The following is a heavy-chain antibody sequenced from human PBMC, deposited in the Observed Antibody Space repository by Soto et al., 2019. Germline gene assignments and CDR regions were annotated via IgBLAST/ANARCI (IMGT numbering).Heavy chain of an antibody. CDR2: ISAYNGNT. CDR3: ARDLWGDAYYYYGMDV. Sequence: VASVKVSCKASGYTFTSYGISWVRQAPGQGLEWMGWISAYNGNTNYAQKLQGRVTMTTDTSTSTAYMELRSLRSDDTAVYYCARDLWGDAYYYYGMDVWGQGTTVTVSS. V-gene: IGHV1-18*04. J-gene: IGHJ6*02. CDR1: GYTFTSYG. D-gene: IGHD3-16*01.